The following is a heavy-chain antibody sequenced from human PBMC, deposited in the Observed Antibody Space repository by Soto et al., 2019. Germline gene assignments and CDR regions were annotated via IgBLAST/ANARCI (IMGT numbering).Heavy chain of an antibody. V-gene: IGHV4-38-2*02. Sequence: SETLSLTCTVSGYSISRGSYWEWIRQPPGKGPEWIASIYHGGTTFYNPSLKSRITISVDTSNNQFSLKLTSVTAADTAVYYCARVHVMVVDGSTFFYWALGTLV. J-gene: IGHJ4*01. D-gene: IGHD2-2*01. CDR3: ARVHVMVVDGSTFFY. CDR2: IYHGGTT. CDR1: GYSISRGSY.